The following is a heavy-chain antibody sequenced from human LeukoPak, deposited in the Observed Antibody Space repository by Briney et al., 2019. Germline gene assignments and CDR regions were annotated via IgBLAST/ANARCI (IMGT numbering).Heavy chain of an antibody. Sequence: ASVKVSCKTSGYPFTDYYLHWVRQAPGQGLEWMGWINPNTGATNYAQNFQGRVTMTSDTSITTAYMELTMLRSDDTAIYHCARDRYYDTSGYNALWFDPRGQGTLVTVSS. CDR1: GYPFTDYY. CDR3: ARDRYYDTSGYNALWFDP. V-gene: IGHV1-2*02. CDR2: INPNTGAT. D-gene: IGHD3-22*01. J-gene: IGHJ5*02.